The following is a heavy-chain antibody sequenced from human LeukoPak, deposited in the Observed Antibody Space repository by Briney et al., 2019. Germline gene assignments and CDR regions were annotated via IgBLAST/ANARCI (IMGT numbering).Heavy chain of an antibody. CDR2: ISYDGSNK. CDR1: GFTFSSYA. V-gene: IGHV3-30-3*01. CDR3: ATDVRDEYSSGWYPIGY. Sequence: GGSLRLSCAASGFTFSSYAMHWVRQAPGKGLEWVAVISYDGSNKYYADSVKGRFTISRDNSKNTLYLQMNSLRAEDTAVYYCATDVRDEYSSGWYPIGYWGQRTLVTVSS. D-gene: IGHD6-19*01. J-gene: IGHJ4*02.